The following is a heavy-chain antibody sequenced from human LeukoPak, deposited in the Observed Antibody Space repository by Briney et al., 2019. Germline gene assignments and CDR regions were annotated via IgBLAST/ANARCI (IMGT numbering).Heavy chain of an antibody. J-gene: IGHJ4*02. D-gene: IGHD5-12*01. CDR2: ISSSSSYI. CDR1: GFTFSSYS. CDR3: ARAAVPLYSSYVELSGGFDY. V-gene: IGHV3-21*01. Sequence: GGSLRLSCAASGFTFSSYSMNWVRQAPGKGLEWVSSISSSSSYIYYADSVKGRFTISRDNAKNSLYLQMNSLRAEDTAVYYCARAAVPLYSSYVELSGGFDYWGQGTLVTVSS.